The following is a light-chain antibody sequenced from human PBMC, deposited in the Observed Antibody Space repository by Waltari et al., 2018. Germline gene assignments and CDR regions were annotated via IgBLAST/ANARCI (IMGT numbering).Light chain of an antibody. Sequence: DIQMTQSPSSLSASVGDRVTITCRARQGISHYLAWFQQKPGQAPKSLIYDASSLHDEVPSRFSGSGSGTDFTLTVNNLQTEDFATYYCQQYHSYPLTFGGGTKVEI. CDR1: QGISHY. V-gene: IGKV1-16*01. J-gene: IGKJ4*01. CDR2: DAS. CDR3: QQYHSYPLT.